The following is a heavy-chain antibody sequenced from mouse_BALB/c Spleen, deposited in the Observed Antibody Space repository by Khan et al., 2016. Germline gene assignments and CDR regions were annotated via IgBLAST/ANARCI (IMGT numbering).Heavy chain of an antibody. CDR1: GYSITSDYA. D-gene: IGHD2-3*01. J-gene: IGHJ4*01. Sequence: QLEESGPGLMKPSQSLSLTCTVTGYSITSDYAWNWIRQFPGNKLEWMGYIIYSGSTTYPPSLTSRISTTRDTSKNQFCLQLNSVTIEDTATYYCASDGPNYAMDYRGQGTSVTVSS. CDR3: ASDGPNYAMDY. V-gene: IGHV3-2*02. CDR2: IIYSGST.